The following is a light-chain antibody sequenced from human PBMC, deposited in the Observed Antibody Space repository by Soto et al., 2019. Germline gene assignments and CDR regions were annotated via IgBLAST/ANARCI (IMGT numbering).Light chain of an antibody. CDR3: CSYAGSSTYVV. J-gene: IGLJ2*01. Sequence: QSVLTQPASVSGSPGQSITISCTGTSSDVGSYNFVSWYQQHPGKAPKLMIYEGSKRPSGVSSRFSGSKSGNTASLTISGLQAEDEADYYCCSYAGSSTYVVFGGGTKLTVL. CDR1: SSDVGSYNF. CDR2: EGS. V-gene: IGLV2-23*01.